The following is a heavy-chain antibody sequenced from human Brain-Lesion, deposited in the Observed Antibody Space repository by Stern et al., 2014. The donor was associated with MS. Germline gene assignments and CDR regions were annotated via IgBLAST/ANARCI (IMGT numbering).Heavy chain of an antibody. Sequence: QLQLQESGPGLVKPSQTLSLTCTVSGASISSGTYFWTWIRHPAGKGLEWIGRISTSGSTTYNPSIRSRVTISLDPSKKEFSLKRSSVTAADTAVYYCARAYYYDTSGDSDAFNIWGQGTQVTVSS. J-gene: IGHJ3*02. D-gene: IGHD3-22*01. V-gene: IGHV4-61*02. CDR3: ARAYYYDTSGDSDAFNI. CDR2: ISTSGST. CDR1: GASISSGTYF.